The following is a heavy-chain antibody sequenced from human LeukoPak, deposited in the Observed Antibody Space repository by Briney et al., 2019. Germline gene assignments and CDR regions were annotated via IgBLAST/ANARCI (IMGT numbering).Heavy chain of an antibody. V-gene: IGHV1-24*01. Sequence: ASVKVSRKVFGYTLTKSSMHWVRQAPGEGLEWMGGFDPEDGETIYAQSFQGRVTMTEDTSTDTAYMGLSTLTSEDTAVDFCALTSGHSYGPDSFDIWGQGTVVTVSS. CDR2: FDPEDGET. CDR3: ALTSGHSYGPDSFDI. D-gene: IGHD5-18*01. CDR1: GYTLTKSS. J-gene: IGHJ3*02.